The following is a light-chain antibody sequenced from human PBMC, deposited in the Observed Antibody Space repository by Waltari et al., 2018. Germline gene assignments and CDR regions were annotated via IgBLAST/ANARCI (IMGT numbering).Light chain of an antibody. CDR3: QQTYSSPANT. J-gene: IGKJ2*01. CDR2: AAS. Sequence: DIQMTQSPSSLSASVGDRVTFTCRASQSISTYLNWYQQKPGKAPKLLIYAASSLQSGVPSRFSGSGSETDFNFTISSLQPEDSATYYCQQTYSSPANTFGQGTKLEIK. V-gene: IGKV1-39*01. CDR1: QSISTY.